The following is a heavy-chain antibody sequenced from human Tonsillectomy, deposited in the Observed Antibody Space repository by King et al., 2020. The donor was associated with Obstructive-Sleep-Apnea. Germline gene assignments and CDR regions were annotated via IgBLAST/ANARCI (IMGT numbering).Heavy chain of an antibody. D-gene: IGHD4-17*01. CDR3: VREFNDYEYFYGMDV. CDR2: ISYDGSNK. Sequence: VQLVESGGGVVQPGRSLRLSCAASGFTFRSYAMHWVRQAPGKGLGWVAVISYDGSNKNYADSVKGRFTISRDNSKNTLYLQMSSLRAEDTAVYYCVREFNDYEYFYGMDVWGQGTTVTVSS. V-gene: IGHV3-30*04. J-gene: IGHJ6*02. CDR1: GFTFRSYA.